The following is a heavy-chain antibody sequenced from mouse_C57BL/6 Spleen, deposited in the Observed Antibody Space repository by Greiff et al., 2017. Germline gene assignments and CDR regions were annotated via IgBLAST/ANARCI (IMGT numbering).Heavy chain of an antibody. CDR2: ISSGSSTI. CDR3: ARKYDGYYWYFDV. CDR1: GFTFSDYG. D-gene: IGHD2-3*01. Sequence: VQLKESGGGLVKPGGSLKLSCAASGFTFSDYGMHWVRQAPEKGLEWVAYISSGSSTIYSADTVKGRFTISRDNAKNTLFLQMTSLRSEDTAMYYCARKYDGYYWYFDVWGTGTTVTVSS. J-gene: IGHJ1*03. V-gene: IGHV5-17*01.